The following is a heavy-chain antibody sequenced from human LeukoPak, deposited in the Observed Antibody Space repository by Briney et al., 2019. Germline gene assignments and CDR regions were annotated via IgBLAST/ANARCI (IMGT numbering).Heavy chain of an antibody. J-gene: IGHJ4*02. Sequence: SETLSLTCTVSGGSISSSSYYWGWIRQPPGKGLEWIGYIYYSGSTYHNPSLKSRVTTSVDTSKNQFSLKLSSVTAADTAVYYCARGSDSGYYPYYFDYWGQGTLVTVSS. CDR1: GGSISSSSYY. CDR2: IYYSGST. CDR3: ARGSDSGYYPYYFDY. V-gene: IGHV4-30-4*08. D-gene: IGHD3-22*01.